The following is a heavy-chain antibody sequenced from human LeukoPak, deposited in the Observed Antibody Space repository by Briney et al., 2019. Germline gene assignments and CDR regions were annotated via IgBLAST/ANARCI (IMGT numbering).Heavy chain of an antibody. D-gene: IGHD3-22*01. Sequence: ASVKVSCKASGYTFTSYYMHWVRQAPGQGLEWMGIINPSGGSTSYAQKFQGRVTMTRNTSISTAYMELSSLRSEDTAVYYCARGYYDSSGYYWHYFDYWGQGTLVTVSS. V-gene: IGHV1-46*01. CDR3: ARGYYDSSGYYWHYFDY. J-gene: IGHJ4*02. CDR1: GYTFTSYY. CDR2: INPSGGST.